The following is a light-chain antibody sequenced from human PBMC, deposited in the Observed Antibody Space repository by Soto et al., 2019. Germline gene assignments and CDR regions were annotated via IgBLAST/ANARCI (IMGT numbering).Light chain of an antibody. J-gene: IGLJ1*01. CDR1: SSDVGGYNY. CDR3: SSYAGSFPYV. V-gene: IGLV2-8*01. Sequence: QSALTQPPSASGSPGESVTISCTGTSSDVGGYNYVSWYQQHPGKAPKLMIYEVTKRPSGVPERFSGSKSGNTASLTVSGLRAEDEADYYCSSYAGSFPYVFGTGTKLTVL. CDR2: EVT.